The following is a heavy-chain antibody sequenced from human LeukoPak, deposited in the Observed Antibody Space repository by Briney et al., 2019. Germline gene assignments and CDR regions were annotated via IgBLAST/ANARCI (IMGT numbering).Heavy chain of an antibody. D-gene: IGHD5-18*01. Sequence: TGGSLRLSCTASGFTFSSLDMSWVRQAPGKGPEWVSGISASGSNTFYADSVKSRFTISRDNSKNTLYLQMNSLRAEDTAVYYCALQLHDYWGQGTLVTVSS. V-gene: IGHV3-23*01. J-gene: IGHJ4*02. CDR2: ISASGSNT. CDR3: ALQLHDY. CDR1: GFTFSSLD.